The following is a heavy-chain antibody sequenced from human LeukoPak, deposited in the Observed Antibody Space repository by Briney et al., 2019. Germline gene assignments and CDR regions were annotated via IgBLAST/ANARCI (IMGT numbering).Heavy chain of an antibody. J-gene: IGHJ3*02. CDR3: ARDFHCSGGSCLDAFDI. CDR2: INTYNGNT. Sequence: ASVKVSCKASVYTFTSYGLSWVRQAPGQGLEWMGWINTYNGNTIYTQKLQGRVTMTTDTSTSTAYMELRSLRSDDTAVYYCARDFHCSGGSCLDAFDIWGQGTMVTVSS. V-gene: IGHV1-18*01. D-gene: IGHD2-15*01. CDR1: VYTFTSYG.